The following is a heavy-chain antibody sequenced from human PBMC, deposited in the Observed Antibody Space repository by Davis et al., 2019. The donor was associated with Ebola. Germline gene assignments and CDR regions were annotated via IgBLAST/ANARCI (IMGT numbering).Heavy chain of an antibody. Sequence: PGGSLRLSCAASGFTFSSYGMHWVRQAPGKGLEWVAVISYDGSNKYYADSVKGRFTISRDNSKNTLYLQMNSLRAEDTAVYYCAKDIKVGDSSGPIGYWGQGTLVTVSS. J-gene: IGHJ4*02. D-gene: IGHD3-22*01. CDR2: ISYDGSNK. CDR1: GFTFSSYG. CDR3: AKDIKVGDSSGPIGY. V-gene: IGHV3-30*18.